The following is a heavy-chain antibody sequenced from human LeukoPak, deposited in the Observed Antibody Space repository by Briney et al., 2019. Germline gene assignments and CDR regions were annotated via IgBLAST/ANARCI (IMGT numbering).Heavy chain of an antibody. Sequence: GGSLRLSCAASGFTFSSYAMSWVRQAPGKGLEWVSAISGSGGSTYYADSVKGRFTISRDNSKNTLYLQMNSLRAEDTAEYYCAKAIPSYYYGSGSYPNNWFNPWGQGTLVTVSS. D-gene: IGHD3-10*01. CDR3: AKAIPSYYYGSGSYPNNWFNP. CDR1: GFTFSSYA. CDR2: ISGSGGST. V-gene: IGHV3-23*01. J-gene: IGHJ5*02.